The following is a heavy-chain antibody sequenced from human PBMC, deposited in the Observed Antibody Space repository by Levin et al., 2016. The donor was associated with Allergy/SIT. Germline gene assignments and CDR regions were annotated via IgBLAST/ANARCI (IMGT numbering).Heavy chain of an antibody. V-gene: IGHV4-34*01. Sequence: PGKGLEWIGEITHSGTTNYNPSLWSRVTISVDASRNQFSLNLSSVTAADTAVYYCARVVRGLFRPSFDYWGQGTLVTSPQ. J-gene: IGHJ4*02. CDR2: ITHSGTT. CDR3: ARVVRGLFRPSFDY. D-gene: IGHD2-2*01.